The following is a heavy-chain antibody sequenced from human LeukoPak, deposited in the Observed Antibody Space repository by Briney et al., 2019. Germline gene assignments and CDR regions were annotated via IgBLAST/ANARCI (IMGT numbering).Heavy chain of an antibody. CDR3: AKRGVVIRAVIIVGFHKEAYYFDY. D-gene: IGHD3-10*01. J-gene: IGHJ4*02. V-gene: IGHV3-23*01. Sequence: GGSLRLSCAVSGITLSNYGMSWVRQAPGKGLQWVAGISDRGGSTNYADSVKGRFTMSRDNSKNTLYLQMNSLRAEDTAVYFCAKRGVVIRAVIIVGFHKEAYYFDYWGQGALVTVSS. CDR1: GITLSNYG. CDR2: ISDRGGST.